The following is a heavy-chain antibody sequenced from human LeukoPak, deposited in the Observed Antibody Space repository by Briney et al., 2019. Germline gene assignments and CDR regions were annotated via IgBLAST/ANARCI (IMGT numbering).Heavy chain of an antibody. V-gene: IGHV3-7*01. D-gene: IGHD1-7*01. CDR1: GFTVSSNY. J-gene: IGHJ4*02. CDR2: INPDGSTR. Sequence: PGGSLRLSCAASGFTVSSNYMSWVRQAPGKGLEWVASINPDGSTRHHVDSVKGRFTISRDNAKKSLSLQMGALRAEDTAVYFCAKLLGTATRYDYWGLGTLVIVSS. CDR3: AKLLGTATRYDY.